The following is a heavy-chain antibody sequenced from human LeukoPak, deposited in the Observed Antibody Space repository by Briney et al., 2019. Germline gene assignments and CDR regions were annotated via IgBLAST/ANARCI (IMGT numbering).Heavy chain of an antibody. CDR1: GFTFDDYA. CDR3: AKDSSGYYDHNWFDP. D-gene: IGHD3-22*01. J-gene: IGHJ5*02. V-gene: IGHV3-9*01. CDR2: ISWNSGSI. Sequence: GGSLTLSCAASGFTFDDYARHWVRQPPGKGLEWVSGISWNSGSIGYADSVKGRFTISRDNAKNSLYLQMISLRAEDTALYYWAKDSSGYYDHNWFDPWGQGTLVTVSS.